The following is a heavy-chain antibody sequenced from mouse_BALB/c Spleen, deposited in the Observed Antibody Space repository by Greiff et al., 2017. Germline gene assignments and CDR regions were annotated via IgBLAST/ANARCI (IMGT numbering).Heavy chain of an antibody. CDR1: GFTFSSYG. J-gene: IGHJ4*01. D-gene: IGHD2-10*02. CDR2: IWSGGST. CDR3: ARTPYGNYPFYYAMDY. V-gene: IGHV2-4-1*01. Sequence: VKLVESGGDLVKPGGSLKLSCAASGFTFSSYGMSWVRQSPGKGLEWLGVIWSGGSTDYNAAFISRLSISKDNSKSQVFFKMNSLQADDTAIYYCARTPYGNYPFYYAMDYWGQGTSVTVSS.